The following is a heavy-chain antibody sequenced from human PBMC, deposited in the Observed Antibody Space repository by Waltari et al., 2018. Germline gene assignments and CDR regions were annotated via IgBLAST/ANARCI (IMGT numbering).Heavy chain of an antibody. CDR1: GFTFSSYA. Sequence: QVQLVESGGGVVQPGRSLRLSCAASGFTFSSYAMHWVRQAPGKGLEWVAVISYDGSNKNYADSVKGRFTISRDNSKNTLYLQMNSLRAEDTAVYYCASDRVSTYYYDSSGQGAFDIWGQGTMVTVSS. D-gene: IGHD3-22*01. CDR2: ISYDGSNK. V-gene: IGHV3-30-3*01. CDR3: ASDRVSTYYYDSSGQGAFDI. J-gene: IGHJ3*02.